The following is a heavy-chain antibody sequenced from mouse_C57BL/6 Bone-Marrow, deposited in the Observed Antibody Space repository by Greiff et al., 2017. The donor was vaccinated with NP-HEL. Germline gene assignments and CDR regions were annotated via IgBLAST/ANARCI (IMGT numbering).Heavy chain of an antibody. Sequence: QVQLKESGAELVKPGASVKLSCKASGYTFTEYTIHWVKQRSGQGLEWIGWFYPGSGSIKYNEKFKDKATLTADKSSSTVYMELSRLTSEDSAVYFCARHEEHYSVGGGYFDYWGQGTTLTVSS. CDR2: FYPGSGSI. J-gene: IGHJ2*01. V-gene: IGHV1-62-2*01. D-gene: IGHD1-2*01. CDR1: GYTFTEYT. CDR3: ARHEEHYSVGGGYFDY.